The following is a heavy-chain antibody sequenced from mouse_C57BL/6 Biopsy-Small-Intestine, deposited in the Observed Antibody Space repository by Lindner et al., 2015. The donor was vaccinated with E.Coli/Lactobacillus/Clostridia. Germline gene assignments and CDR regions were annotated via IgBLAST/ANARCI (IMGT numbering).Heavy chain of an antibody. J-gene: IGHJ1*01. V-gene: IGHV1-80*01. Sequence: ELVKPGASVKISCKASGYAFSSYWMHWVKQRPGKGLEWIGQIFPRDGDTNYNGKFKAKATLTADKSSSTAFMQLSSLTSEDSAVYLCATYTHYAGYFDVWGAGTTVAVSS. CDR2: IFPRDGDT. D-gene: IGHD2-5*01. CDR1: GYAFSSYW. CDR3: ATYTHYAGYFDV.